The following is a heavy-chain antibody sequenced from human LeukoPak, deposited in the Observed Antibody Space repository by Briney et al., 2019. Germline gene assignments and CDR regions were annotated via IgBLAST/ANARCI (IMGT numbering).Heavy chain of an antibody. V-gene: IGHV3-30*02. D-gene: IGHD2-2*01. J-gene: IGHJ6*03. CDR2: IRYDGSNK. CDR3: AKVTGRVKKDSVVVPAAHMGDYYYYYMDA. CDR1: GFTFSSYG. Sequence: GGSLRLSCAASGFTFSSYGMHWVRQAPGKGLEWVAFIRYDGSNKYCADSVKGRFTISRDNSKNTLYLQMNSLRAEDTAVYYCAKVTGRVKKDSVVVPAAHMGDYYYYYMDAWGKGTTVTVSS.